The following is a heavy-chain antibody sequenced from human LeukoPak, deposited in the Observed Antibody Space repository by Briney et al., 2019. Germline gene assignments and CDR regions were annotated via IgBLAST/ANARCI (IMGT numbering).Heavy chain of an antibody. J-gene: IGHJ6*03. V-gene: IGHV4-34*01. CDR2: INDSGTI. CDR3: ARRWNYGRNYYIDV. CDR1: GGSSSNHY. D-gene: IGHD1-7*01. Sequence: PSETLSLTCAVYGGSSSNHYWSWLRQSPGKGLEWIGEINDSGTINYNPSLMSRVTISVDKSKNQFSLKLSSVTAADTAVYYCARRWNYGRNYYIDVWGRGATVSVSS.